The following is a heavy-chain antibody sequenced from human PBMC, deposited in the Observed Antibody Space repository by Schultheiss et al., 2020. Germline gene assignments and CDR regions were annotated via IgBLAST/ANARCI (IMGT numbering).Heavy chain of an antibody. CDR2: ISGSGGST. CDR3: AKDPGYCSSTSCRTWYGMDV. Sequence: GSLRLSCAASGFTFSSYAMSWVRQAPGKGLEWVSAISGSGGSTYYADSVKGRFTISRDNSKNTLYLQMNSLRAEDTAVYYCAKDPGYCSSTSCRTWYGMDVWGQGTTVTVSS. J-gene: IGHJ6*02. V-gene: IGHV3-23*01. D-gene: IGHD2-2*01. CDR1: GFTFSSYA.